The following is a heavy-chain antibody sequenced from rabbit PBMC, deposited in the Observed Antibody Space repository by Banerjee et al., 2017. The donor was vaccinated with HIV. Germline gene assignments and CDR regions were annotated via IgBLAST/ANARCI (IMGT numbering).Heavy chain of an antibody. J-gene: IGHJ6*01. V-gene: IGHV1S7*01. CDR3: VKYYSGCGAGL. CDR2: IVVAKGNT. D-gene: IGHD4-1*01. Sequence: QLKETGGGLVQPGESLTLSCKVSGFSLSSNDMSWVRQAPGKGLERIGVIVVAKGNTYYASWVNCRFTISSDNAQDTVFLQLHSLTAADTATYFCVKYYSGCGAGLWGPGTFVTVS. CDR1: GFSLSSND.